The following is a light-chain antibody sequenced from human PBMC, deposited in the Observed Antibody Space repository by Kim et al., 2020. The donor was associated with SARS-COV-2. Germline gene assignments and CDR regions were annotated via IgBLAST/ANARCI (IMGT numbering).Light chain of an antibody. Sequence: ALGQTVRITCQGDSLRSYYASWYQQKPGQARVLVIYGKNNRPSGIPDRFSGSSSGNTASLTITGAQAEDEADYYCNSRDSSGNHYVFGTGTKVTVL. CDR2: GKN. CDR3: NSRDSSGNHYV. CDR1: SLRSYY. J-gene: IGLJ1*01. V-gene: IGLV3-19*01.